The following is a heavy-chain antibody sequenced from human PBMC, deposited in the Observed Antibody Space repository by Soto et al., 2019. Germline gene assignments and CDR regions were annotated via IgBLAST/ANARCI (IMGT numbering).Heavy chain of an antibody. J-gene: IGHJ4*02. CDR1: GFTFTIYG. V-gene: IGHV1-3*01. CDR3: ARDRSRYCSGGSCGFLGY. Sequence: ASVKVSCKASGFTFTIYGVAWVRQAPGQRLEWMGWINAGNGNTKYSQKFQGRVTITRDTSASTAYTELSSLRSEDTAVYYCARDRSRYCSGGSCGFLGYWGQGTLVTVSS. D-gene: IGHD2-15*01. CDR2: INAGNGNT.